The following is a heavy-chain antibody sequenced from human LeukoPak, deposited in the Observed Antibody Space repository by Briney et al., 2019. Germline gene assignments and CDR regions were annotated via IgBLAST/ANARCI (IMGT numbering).Heavy chain of an antibody. Sequence: ASVKVSCKASGGTFSSYAISWVRQAPGQGLEWMGGIIPIFGTANYAQKFQGRVTITADESTSTAYMELSSLRSEDTAVYYCARSYSSGWYAYGYYFDYWGQGTLVTVSS. D-gene: IGHD6-19*01. CDR3: ARSYSSGWYAYGYYFDY. V-gene: IGHV1-69*13. CDR1: GGTFSSYA. CDR2: IIPIFGTA. J-gene: IGHJ4*02.